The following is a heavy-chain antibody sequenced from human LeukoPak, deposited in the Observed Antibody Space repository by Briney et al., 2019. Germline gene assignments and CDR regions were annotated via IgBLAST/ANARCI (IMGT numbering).Heavy chain of an antibody. V-gene: IGHV1-46*01. Sequence: ASVKVSCKASGYTFTSYYMHWVRRAPGQGLEWMGIINPSGGSTSYAQKFQGRVTMTRDTSTSTVYMELSSLRSEDTAVYYCAGRMTLLRDSSGYYWNWFDPWGQGTLVTVSS. CDR1: GYTFTSYY. D-gene: IGHD3-22*01. J-gene: IGHJ5*02. CDR2: INPSGGST. CDR3: AGRMTLLRDSSGYYWNWFDP.